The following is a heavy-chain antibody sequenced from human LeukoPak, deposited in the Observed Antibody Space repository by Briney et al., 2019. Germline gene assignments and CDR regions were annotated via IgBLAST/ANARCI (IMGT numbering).Heavy chain of an antibody. CDR3: ARGGQGDGYSADEAFDI. D-gene: IGHD5-18*01. Sequence: SQTLSLTCAISGDIVSSNSSWNWIRQSPSRGLEWLGRTYYRSKWYNDYVVSVKSRININPDTSKNQFSLQLNSVTPEDTAVYYCARGGQGDGYSADEAFDIWGQGTMVTVS. CDR1: GDIVSSNSS. J-gene: IGHJ3*02. V-gene: IGHV6-1*01. CDR2: TYYRSKWYN.